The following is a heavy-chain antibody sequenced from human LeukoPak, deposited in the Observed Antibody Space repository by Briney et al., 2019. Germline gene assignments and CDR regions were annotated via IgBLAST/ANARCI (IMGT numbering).Heavy chain of an antibody. V-gene: IGHV4-30-4*01. Sequence: PSQTLSLTCTVSGVSISSGDYYWSWIRQPPGKGLEWIGYIYYSGSTYYNPSLKSRVTISVDTSKNQFSLKLSSVTAADTAVYYCARKRTTVTTGWFDPWGQGTLVTVSS. CDR3: ARKRTTVTTGWFDP. CDR1: GVSISSGDYY. J-gene: IGHJ5*02. D-gene: IGHD4-17*01. CDR2: IYYSGST.